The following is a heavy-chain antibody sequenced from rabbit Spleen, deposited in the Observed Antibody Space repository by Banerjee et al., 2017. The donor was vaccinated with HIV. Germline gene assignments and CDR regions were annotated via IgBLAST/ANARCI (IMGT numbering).Heavy chain of an antibody. Sequence: QLKETGGGLVQPGGSLKLSCKASGFTLNSYYMNWVRQAPGKGLEWIGYIDPLFGIRNYANSVKGRFTISRENAQNTVFLQMTSLTAADTARYFCARDLTSAIGWNFTLWGPGTLVTVS. J-gene: IGHJ4*01. D-gene: IGHD1-1*01. V-gene: IGHV1S7*01. CDR1: GFTLNSYY. CDR2: IDPLFGIR. CDR3: ARDLTSAIGWNFTL.